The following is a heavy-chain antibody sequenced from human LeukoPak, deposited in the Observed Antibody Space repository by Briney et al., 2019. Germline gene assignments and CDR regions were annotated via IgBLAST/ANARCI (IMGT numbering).Heavy chain of an antibody. J-gene: IGHJ4*02. V-gene: IGHV3-30-3*01. CDR3: ARDRRSSGWYYFDY. D-gene: IGHD6-19*01. Sequence: GGSLRLSCAASGFTFSSYAMHWVRQAPGKGLEWVAVISYDGSNKYYADSVKGRFTISRDNSKNTVYLQMNSLRADDTAVYYCARDRRSSGWYYFDYWGQGTLVTVSS. CDR2: ISYDGSNK. CDR1: GFTFSSYA.